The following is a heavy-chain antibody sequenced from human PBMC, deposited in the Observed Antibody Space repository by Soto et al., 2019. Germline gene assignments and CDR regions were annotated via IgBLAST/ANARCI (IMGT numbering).Heavy chain of an antibody. Sequence: SETLSLTCAVSGGSFSGFYWTWIRQPPGEGLEWIGEINHSGTTNFNPCLRSRLTISLDSSKKHFSLKLTSMTAADAAVYYCARADRTLVTSYGLDVWGQGTTVTVSS. CDR3: ARADRTLVTSYGLDV. CDR2: INHSGTT. J-gene: IGHJ6*02. D-gene: IGHD2-21*02. V-gene: IGHV4-34*01. CDR1: GGSFSGFY.